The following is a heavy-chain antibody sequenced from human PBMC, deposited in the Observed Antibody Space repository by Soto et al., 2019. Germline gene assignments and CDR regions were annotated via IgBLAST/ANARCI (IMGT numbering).Heavy chain of an antibody. J-gene: IGHJ4*02. CDR3: AKRSGYQEAAYLDY. D-gene: IGHD5-12*01. V-gene: IGHV3-23*01. CDR2: ISDDGDST. CDR1: GFSFSNYY. Sequence: PGGSLRLSCAASGFSFSNYYMHWVRQAPGKGLVWVSSISDDGDSTYYADSVKGRFTISRDNSKNTLYLQMSSLRAEDTAVYYCAKRSGYQEAAYLDYWGQGTLVTVSS.